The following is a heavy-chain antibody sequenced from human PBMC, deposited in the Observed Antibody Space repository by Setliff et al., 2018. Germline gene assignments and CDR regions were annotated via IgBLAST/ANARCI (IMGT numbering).Heavy chain of an antibody. D-gene: IGHD2-15*01. Sequence: ASVKVSCKTSAYSFTDYYIQWVRQAPGQGLEWMGWINPNSGGTKYSPKFQGRVAMTRDTSVTTAFLELSGLTYDDTAVYYCAASVGGAPYYYGLVVWGQGTTVTVSS. V-gene: IGHV1-2*02. J-gene: IGHJ6*02. CDR1: AYSFTDYY. CDR3: AASVGGAPYYYGLVV. CDR2: INPNSGGT.